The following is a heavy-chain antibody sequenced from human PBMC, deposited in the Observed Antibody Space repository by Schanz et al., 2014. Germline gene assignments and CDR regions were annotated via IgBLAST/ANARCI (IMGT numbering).Heavy chain of an antibody. CDR2: IKQHGNEK. CDR1: EFTFSSYK. V-gene: IGHV3-7*04. CDR3: ARDTSYGMDV. Sequence: EVQLVESGGGLVKPGGSLRLSCEASEFTFSSYKMNWVRQAPGKGLEWVANIKQHGNEKYYVDSVKGRFTISRDNAKISLYLQMNNLRVEDTAVYYCARDTSYGMDVWGQGTTVTVSS. J-gene: IGHJ6*02.